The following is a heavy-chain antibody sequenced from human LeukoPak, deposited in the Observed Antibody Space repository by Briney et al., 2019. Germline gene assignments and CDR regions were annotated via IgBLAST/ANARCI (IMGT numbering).Heavy chain of an antibody. Sequence: ASVKVSCXASGYTFTAYYMHWVRQARGQGLEWMAWINPNSGGTNYAQKFQGRVTMTRDTSISTAYMELSRLRSDDTAVYYCARELYDSSGYYRYWGQGTLVTVSS. V-gene: IGHV1-2*02. D-gene: IGHD3-22*01. CDR3: ARELYDSSGYYRY. CDR1: GYTFTAYY. J-gene: IGHJ4*02. CDR2: INPNSGGT.